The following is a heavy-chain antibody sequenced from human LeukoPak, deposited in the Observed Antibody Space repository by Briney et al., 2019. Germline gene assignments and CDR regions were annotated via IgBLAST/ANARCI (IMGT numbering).Heavy chain of an antibody. J-gene: IGHJ6*03. CDR2: INPSGDST. CDR1: GDTFTSYY. CDR3: ARDNGGTAMAYYYYYYMDV. V-gene: IGHV1-46*01. D-gene: IGHD5-18*01. Sequence: ASVKVSCKASGDTFTSYYMHWVRHAPGQGLEWMGIINPSGDSTSSAQTFQGRVTMTRNTSISTAYMELSSLRSEDTAVYYCARDNGGTAMAYYYYYYMDVWGKGTTVTISS.